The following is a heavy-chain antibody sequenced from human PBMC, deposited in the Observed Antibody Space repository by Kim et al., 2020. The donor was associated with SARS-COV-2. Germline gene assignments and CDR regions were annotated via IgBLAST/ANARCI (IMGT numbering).Heavy chain of an antibody. CDR1: GDSINSATYY. D-gene: IGHD3-16*01. CDR3: ARLLGGGSATLEY. CDR2: ISYSGKS. J-gene: IGHJ4*02. V-gene: IGHV4-31*03. Sequence: SETLSLTCTVSGDSINSATYYWSWIRQHPGKGLEWIGYISYSGKSFYNPSLRSRAAISLDTSKTQFYLKLNSVTAADTAVYFCARLLGGGSATLEYWGQGTLVTVSS.